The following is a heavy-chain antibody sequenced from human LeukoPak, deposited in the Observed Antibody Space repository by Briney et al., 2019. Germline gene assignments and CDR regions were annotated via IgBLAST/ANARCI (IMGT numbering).Heavy chain of an antibody. CDR3: ARQNDFRLDY. Sequence: GESLRISCKGSGYTFSSYWVGCVRQMPGKGLEWMGIIYPGDSDTRYSPSLQGQVTISVDTSIGTAYLQWSSLKASDTAIYYCARQNDFRLDYWGQGTLVTVSS. CDR2: IYPGDSDT. D-gene: IGHD3-3*01. CDR1: GYTFSSYW. J-gene: IGHJ4*02. V-gene: IGHV5-51*01.